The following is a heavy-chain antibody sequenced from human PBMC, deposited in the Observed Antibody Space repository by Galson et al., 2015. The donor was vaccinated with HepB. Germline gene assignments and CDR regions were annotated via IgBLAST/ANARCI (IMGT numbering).Heavy chain of an antibody. CDR1: GYTFTKYT. D-gene: IGHD6-13*01. Sequence: SVKVSCKASGYTFTKYTMSWVRQAPGQGLEWLGWINTNTGNPTYAQGFTGRFVFSLDTSVRTAYLRISILKAEDTAVYYCARSSHGYSSRWFLVFFQHWGQGTLGTVSS. CDR2: INTNTGNP. CDR3: ARSSHGYSSRWFLVFFQH. V-gene: IGHV7-4-1*02. J-gene: IGHJ1*01.